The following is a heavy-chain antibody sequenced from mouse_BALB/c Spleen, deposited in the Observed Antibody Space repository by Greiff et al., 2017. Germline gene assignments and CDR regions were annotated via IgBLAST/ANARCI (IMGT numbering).Heavy chain of an antibody. D-gene: IGHD1-1*02. CDR1: GYTFTSYW. CDR3: ARGLWEGVFAY. CDR2: IAPGSGST. J-gene: IGHJ3*01. Sequence: DLVKPGASVKLSCKASGYTFTSYWINWIKQRPGQGLEWIGRIAPGSGSTYYNEMFKGKATLTVDTSSSTAYIQLSSLSSEDSAVYFCARGLWEGVFAYWGQGTLVTVSA. V-gene: IGHV1S41*01.